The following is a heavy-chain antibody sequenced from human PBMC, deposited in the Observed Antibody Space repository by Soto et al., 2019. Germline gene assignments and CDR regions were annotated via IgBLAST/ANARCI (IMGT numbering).Heavy chain of an antibody. D-gene: IGHD3-22*01. CDR1: GASISSYH. Sequence: ETLCLTCPVSGASISSYHWSWIRQPSGKGLEWIGRIYTRGSTNYNPSLESRVTMSVDTSKNQLSLKLSSVTAADTAVYYCAREGRYFDSSDYPYNDVMDVWGQGTTVTVSS. V-gene: IGHV4-4*07. J-gene: IGHJ6*02. CDR2: IYTRGST. CDR3: AREGRYFDSSDYPYNDVMDV.